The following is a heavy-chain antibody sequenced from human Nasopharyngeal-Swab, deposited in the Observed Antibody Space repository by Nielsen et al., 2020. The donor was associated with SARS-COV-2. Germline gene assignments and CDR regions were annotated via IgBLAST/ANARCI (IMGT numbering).Heavy chain of an antibody. D-gene: IGHD1-1*01. J-gene: IGHJ6*02. Sequence: SETLSLTCTVSGGSISSGDSYWWPRIRQPARKGLEWIGRIHTSGINNYRPPLKSRPTISIDTSKNLLSLKLTSVTAADTAVYYCAREGTNSFDYYYGMDVWGQGTTVTVSS. V-gene: IGHV4-61*02. CDR2: IHTSGIN. CDR1: GGSISSGDSYW. CDR3: AREGTNSFDYYYGMDV.